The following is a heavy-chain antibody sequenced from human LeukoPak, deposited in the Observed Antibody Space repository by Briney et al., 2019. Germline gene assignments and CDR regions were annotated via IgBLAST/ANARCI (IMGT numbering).Heavy chain of an antibody. D-gene: IGHD3-22*01. CDR3: ARAKQAYYYDSSGYSH. J-gene: IGHJ4*02. V-gene: IGHV1-46*01. Sequence: ASVKVSCKASGYTFTSDYMHWVRQAPGQGLEWMGIINPSGGSTSYAQKFQGRVTMTRDTSTSTVYMELSSLRSEDTAVYYCARAKQAYYYDSSGYSHWGQGTLVTVSS. CDR2: INPSGGST. CDR1: GYTFTSDY.